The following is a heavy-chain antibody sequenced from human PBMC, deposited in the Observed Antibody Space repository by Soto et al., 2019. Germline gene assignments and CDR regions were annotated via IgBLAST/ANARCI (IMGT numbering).Heavy chain of an antibody. J-gene: IGHJ6*02. Sequence: PGGSLRLSCTASGFTFSDYYMTWIRQAPGKGLEWVSYISDSGDAIYYSDSVKGRFTVSRDDAKNSLYLQMNSLRAEDTAVYYCARAGPHYYYGMDVWGQGTTVTVSS. V-gene: IGHV3-11*04. CDR3: ARAGPHYYYGMDV. CDR2: ISDSGDAI. CDR1: GFTFSDYY. D-gene: IGHD6-19*01.